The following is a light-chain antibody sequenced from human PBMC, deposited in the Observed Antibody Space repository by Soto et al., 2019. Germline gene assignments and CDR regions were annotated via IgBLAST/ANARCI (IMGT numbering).Light chain of an antibody. CDR3: QQRSNWPPN. V-gene: IGKV3-11*01. J-gene: IGKJ4*01. CDR1: QSVSSY. Sequence: EIVMTQSPATLSVSPVERATLSCRASQSVSSYLAWYQQKPGQAPRLLIYDASNRATGIPARFSGSGSGTDFTLTISSLEPEDFAVYYCQQRSNWPPNFGGGTKVDIK. CDR2: DAS.